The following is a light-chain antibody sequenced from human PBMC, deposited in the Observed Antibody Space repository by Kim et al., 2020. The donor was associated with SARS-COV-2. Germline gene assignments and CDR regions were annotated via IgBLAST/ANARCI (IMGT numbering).Light chain of an antibody. CDR2: GNS. J-gene: IGLJ2*01. V-gene: IGLV1-40*01. Sequence: RVTHSCTADSSNIGAGYDVPWYQQLPGTAPKLLIYGNSNRPSGVPDRFSGSKSGTSASLAITGLQAEDEADYYCQSYGSSLSVVVFGGGTQLTVL. CDR1: SSNIGAGYD. CDR3: QSYGSSLSVVV.